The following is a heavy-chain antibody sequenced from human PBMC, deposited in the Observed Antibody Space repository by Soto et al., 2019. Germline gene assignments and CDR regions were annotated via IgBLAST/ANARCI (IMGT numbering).Heavy chain of an antibody. Sequence: QVQLQESGPGLVKPSETLSLTGTVSGGSISPYYWIWIRRPPGQELERIGYIYYSGSVNYNPSLRSRVTISVDTSKNQVSLNLNSGTAADAAVYYCARHVTMGATTGIFYYGMDVWGQGTTVTVSS. CDR2: IYYSGSV. CDR3: ARHVTMGATTGIFYYGMDV. CDR1: GGSISPYY. V-gene: IGHV4-59*08. J-gene: IGHJ6*02. D-gene: IGHD1-26*01.